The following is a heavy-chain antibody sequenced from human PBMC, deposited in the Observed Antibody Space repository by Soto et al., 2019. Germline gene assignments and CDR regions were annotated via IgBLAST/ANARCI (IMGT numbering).Heavy chain of an antibody. J-gene: IGHJ4*02. Sequence: GGSLRLSCAASGFTFSSYGMHWVRQAPGKGLEWVAVISYDGRNKYYADSVKGRFTISRDNSKNRLYLQMNSLRTEDTAVYYCAKDFAKGYSTVWYESSDYWGQGTVVTVSS. V-gene: IGHV3-30*18. D-gene: IGHD6-19*01. CDR3: AKDFAKGYSTVWYESSDY. CDR2: ISYDGRNK. CDR1: GFTFSSYG.